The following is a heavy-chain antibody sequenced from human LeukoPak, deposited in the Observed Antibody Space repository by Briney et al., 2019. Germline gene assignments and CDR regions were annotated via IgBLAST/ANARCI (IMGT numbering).Heavy chain of an antibody. CDR3: ARGRRYSSSWEDDY. CDR1: GFTFSSYW. J-gene: IGHJ4*02. D-gene: IGHD6-13*01. CDR2: INSDGSST. V-gene: IGHV3-74*01. Sequence: GGSLRLSCAASGFTFSSYWMHWVRHAPGKGLGWVSRINSDGSSTSYADSVKGRFTISRDNAKNTLYLQMNSPRAEDTAVYYCARGRRYSSSWEDDYWGQGTLVTVSS.